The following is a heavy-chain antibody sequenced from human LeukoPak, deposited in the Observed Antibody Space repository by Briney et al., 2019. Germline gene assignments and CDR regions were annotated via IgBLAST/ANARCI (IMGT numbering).Heavy chain of an antibody. CDR2: IIPIFGTA. CDR1: GGTLSSYA. J-gene: IGHJ4*02. Sequence: ASVKVSCKASGGTLSSYAISWVRQAPGQGLEWMGGIIPIFGTANYAQKFQGRVTITTDESTSTAYMELSSLRSEDTAVYYCARGGPYSSSSDPADYWGQGTLVTVSS. D-gene: IGHD6-6*01. V-gene: IGHV1-69*05. CDR3: ARGGPYSSSSDPADY.